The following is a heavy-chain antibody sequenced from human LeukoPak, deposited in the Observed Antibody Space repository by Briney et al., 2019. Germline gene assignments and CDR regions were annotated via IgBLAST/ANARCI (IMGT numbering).Heavy chain of an antibody. CDR3: VRGGYSSNWPHDY. CDR1: GFTFSSFS. D-gene: IGHD6-13*01. Sequence: GGSLRLSCSASGFTFSSFSMHWVRQAPGLGLDYVSTITSNGGSAYYADSVKGRFTISRDNSRNTLFLQMSSLRAEDTAVFYCVRGGYSSNWPHDYWGQGTLVTVSS. V-gene: IGHV3-64D*06. CDR2: ITSNGGSA. J-gene: IGHJ4*02.